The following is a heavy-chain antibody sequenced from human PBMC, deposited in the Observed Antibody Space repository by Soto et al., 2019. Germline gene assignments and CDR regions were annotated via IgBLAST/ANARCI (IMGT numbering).Heavy chain of an antibody. D-gene: IGHD3-22*01. CDR1: GYTFTSYA. V-gene: IGHV1-3*01. J-gene: IGHJ4*02. Sequence: ASVKVSCKASGYTFTSYAMHWVRQAPGQRLEWMGWINAGNGNTKCSQKFQGRVTITRDTSASTAYMELSSLRSEDTAVYYCAKDYYDSSGYYPPALLFDYWGQGTLVTVSS. CDR3: AKDYYDSSGYYPPALLFDY. CDR2: INAGNGNT.